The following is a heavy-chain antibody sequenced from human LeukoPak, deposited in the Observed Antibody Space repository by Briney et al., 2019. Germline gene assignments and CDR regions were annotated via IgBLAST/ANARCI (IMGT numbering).Heavy chain of an antibody. J-gene: IGHJ4*02. V-gene: IGHV4-59*01. CDR2: IYYSGST. CDR1: GGSISSYY. CDR3: AGMTTVVY. Sequence: SETLSLTCTVSGGSISSYYWSWIRQPPGKGLEWIGYIYYSGSTNYNPSLKSRVTISVDTSKNQFSLRLTSVTAADTAVYYCAGMTTVVYWGQGTLVTVSS. D-gene: IGHD4-17*01.